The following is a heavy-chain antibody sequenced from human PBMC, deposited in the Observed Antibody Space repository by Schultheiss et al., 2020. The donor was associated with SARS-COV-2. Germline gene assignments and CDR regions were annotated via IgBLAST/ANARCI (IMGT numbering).Heavy chain of an antibody. V-gene: IGHV4-39*07. J-gene: IGHJ4*02. CDR3: AMTLGRPPVTSLDY. D-gene: IGHD4-17*01. Sequence: SQTLSLTCPVSGGSISSGSYYWSWIRQPPGKGLEWIGSIYHSGSTYYNPSLKSRATISVDTSKNQISLKLSSVTAADTAVYYCAMTLGRPPVTSLDYWGQGTLVTVSS. CDR2: IYHSGST. CDR1: GGSISSGSYY.